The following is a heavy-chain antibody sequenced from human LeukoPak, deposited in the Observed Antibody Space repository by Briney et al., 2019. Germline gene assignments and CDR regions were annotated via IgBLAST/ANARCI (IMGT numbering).Heavy chain of an antibody. J-gene: IGHJ6*02. CDR3: ARTTPYYYYAMDV. D-gene: IGHD4-17*01. Sequence: SETLSLTCTVSGDSISGYYWSWIRQPPGKGLEWIGYIYYSGRTNYNPSLKSRVTISEDTSKNQFSLRLPSVTAADTAVYYCARTTPYYYYAMDVWGQGTTVTVSS. CDR2: IYYSGRT. V-gene: IGHV4-59*01. CDR1: GDSISGYY.